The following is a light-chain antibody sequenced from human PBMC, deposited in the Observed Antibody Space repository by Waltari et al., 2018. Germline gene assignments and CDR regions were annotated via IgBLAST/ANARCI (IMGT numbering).Light chain of an antibody. J-gene: IGLJ1*01. V-gene: IGLV2-14*01. CDR3: SSYTTSSAPGV. CDR2: EVS. CDR1: ASAVGAYDF. Sequence: QSALTQPASVSGSPGQSITISCAGTASAVGAYDFVPWYHQHPGKAPPLIIYEVSNRPSGISNRFSASKSGNTASLTISGLQAEDEADYYCSSYTTSSAPGVFGTGTRVTVL.